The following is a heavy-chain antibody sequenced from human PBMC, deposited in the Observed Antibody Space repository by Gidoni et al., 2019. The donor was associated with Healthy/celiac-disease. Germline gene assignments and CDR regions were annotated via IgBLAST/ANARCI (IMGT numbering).Heavy chain of an antibody. D-gene: IGHD4-17*01. J-gene: IGHJ5*02. CDR1: GGSISSSSYY. V-gene: IGHV4-39*07. CDR2: IYYSGST. CDR3: ARVYGGHNWFDP. Sequence: QLQLQESGPGLVKPSETLSLTCTVSGGSISSSSYYWGWIRQPPGKGLEWIGSIYYSGSTYYNPSLKSRVTISVDTSKNQFSLKLSSVTAADTAVYYCARVYGGHNWFDPWGQGTLVTVSS.